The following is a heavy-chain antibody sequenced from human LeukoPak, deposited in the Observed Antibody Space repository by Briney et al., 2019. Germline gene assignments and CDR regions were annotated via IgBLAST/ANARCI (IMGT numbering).Heavy chain of an antibody. V-gene: IGHV1-2*02. Sequence: ASVKVSCKASGYTFTGYYMHWVRQAPGQGLEWMGWINPNSGGTNYAQKFQVRVTMTRDTSISTAYMELSRMRSDDTAVYYCARVRYFDWPIPTYYFDYWGQGTLVTVSS. CDR1: GYTFTGYY. CDR3: ARVRYFDWPIPTYYFDY. CDR2: INPNSGGT. D-gene: IGHD3-9*01. J-gene: IGHJ4*02.